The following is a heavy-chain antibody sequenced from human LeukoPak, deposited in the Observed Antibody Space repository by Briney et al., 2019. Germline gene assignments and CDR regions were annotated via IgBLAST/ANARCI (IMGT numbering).Heavy chain of an antibody. CDR2: MSGSGGSGGRT. V-gene: IGHV3-23*01. CDR1: GFTFSSYA. Sequence: PGGSLRLSCVASGFTFSSYAMSWVRQAPGKGLEWVSVMSGSGGSGGRTYFADSVKGRFTISRDNSKNTLYLQMNSLRAEDTAVYYCARGTPSSSGWLYYGMDVWGQGTTVTVSS. CDR3: ARGTPSSSGWLYYGMDV. D-gene: IGHD6-19*01. J-gene: IGHJ6*02.